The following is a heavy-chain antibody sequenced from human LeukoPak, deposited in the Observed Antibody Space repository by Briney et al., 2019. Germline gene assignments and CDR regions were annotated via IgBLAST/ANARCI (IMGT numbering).Heavy chain of an antibody. CDR3: ARDDNDFWSGYYTFDY. V-gene: IGHV1-69*05. J-gene: IGHJ4*02. CDR1: RGTFSSYA. D-gene: IGHD3-3*01. Sequence: SVKVSCKASRGTFSSYAISWVRQAPGQGLEWMGRIIPIFGTANYAQKFQGRVTITTDESTSTAYMELSSLRSEDTAVYYCARDDNDFWSGYYTFDYWGQGTLVTVSS. CDR2: IIPIFGTA.